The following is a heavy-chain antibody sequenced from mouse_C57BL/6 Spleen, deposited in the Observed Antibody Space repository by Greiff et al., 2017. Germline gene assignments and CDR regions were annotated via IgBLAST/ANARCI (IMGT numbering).Heavy chain of an antibody. Sequence: VQLQQSGTVLARPGASVKMSCKTSGYTFTSYWMHWVKQRPGQGLEWIGAIYPGNSDTSSNQKFKGKAKLTAVTSASTAYMELSRLTSEDSAVYYGTRDAKTDSNYGDWYFDVWGTGTTVTVSS. CDR2: IYPGNSDT. CDR3: TRDAKTDSNYGDWYFDV. D-gene: IGHD2-5*01. V-gene: IGHV1-5*01. J-gene: IGHJ1*03. CDR1: GYTFTSYW.